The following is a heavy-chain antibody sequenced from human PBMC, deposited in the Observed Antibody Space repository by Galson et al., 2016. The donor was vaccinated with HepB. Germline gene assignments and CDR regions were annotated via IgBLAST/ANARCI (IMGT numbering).Heavy chain of an antibody. J-gene: IGHJ4*02. CDR3: ARNPGASTWG. CDR2: IYSGGNT. D-gene: IGHD6-13*01. V-gene: IGHV3-66*01. Sequence: SLRLSCAASGFTVGNNYMSWVRQAPGKGLEWASLIYSGGNTLYADSVKGRFSISRDNSKNTLYLQMNSLSAEDTAVYYCARNPGASTWGWGQGTLVTVAS. CDR1: GFTVGNNY.